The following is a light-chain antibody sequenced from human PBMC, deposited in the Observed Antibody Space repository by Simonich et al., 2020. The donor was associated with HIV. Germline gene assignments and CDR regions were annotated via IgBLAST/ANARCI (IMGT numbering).Light chain of an antibody. CDR1: QRLSSY. CDR2: DAS. Sequence: EIVLTQSPATLSLSPGERGTLSCRASQRLSSYLAWYQQKPGQAPSLLIYDASNRATGIPARFSGSVSGTDFTLTISSLEPEDFAVYYCQQRSNWPPTFGPGTKVDIK. V-gene: IGKV3-11*01. J-gene: IGKJ3*01. CDR3: QQRSNWPPT.